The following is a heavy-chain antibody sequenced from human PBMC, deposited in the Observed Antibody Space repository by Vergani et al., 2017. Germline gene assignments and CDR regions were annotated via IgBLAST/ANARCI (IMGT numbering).Heavy chain of an antibody. D-gene: IGHD6-6*01. CDR3: ARATGPSNYGQLVLYYYYMDV. CDR2: IYSGGST. Sequence: EVQLVETGGGLIQPGGSLRLSCAASGFTVSSNYMSWVRQAPGKGLEWVSVIYSGGSTYYADSVKGRFTSSRDNSKNTLYLQMNSLRAEDTAVYYCARATGPSNYGQLVLYYYYMDVWGKGTTVTVSS. CDR1: GFTVSSNY. V-gene: IGHV3-53*02. J-gene: IGHJ6*03.